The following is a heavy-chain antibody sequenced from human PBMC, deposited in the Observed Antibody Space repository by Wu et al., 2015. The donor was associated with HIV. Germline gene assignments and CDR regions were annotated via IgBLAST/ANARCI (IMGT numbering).Heavy chain of an antibody. CDR1: GGTFSSYA. J-gene: IGHJ4*02. CDR2: IIPIFGTA. V-gene: IGHV1-69*12. Sequence: QVQLVQSGAEVKKPGSSVKVSCKASGGTFSSYAISWVRQAPGQGLEWMGGIIPIFGTANYAQKFQGRVTITADESTSTAYMELSSLRSEDTAVYYCAREGPPGETWGVGAFDYWGQGTLVTVSS. D-gene: IGHD3-10*01. CDR3: AREGPPGETWGVGAFDY.